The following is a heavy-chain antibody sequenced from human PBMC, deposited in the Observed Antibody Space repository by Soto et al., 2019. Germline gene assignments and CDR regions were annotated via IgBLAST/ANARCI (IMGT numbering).Heavy chain of an antibody. V-gene: IGHV1-18*01. CDR1: GYTFTSYG. D-gene: IGHD3-10*01. J-gene: IGHJ5*02. Sequence: QVQLVQSGAEVKKPGSSVKVSCKASGYTFTSYGITWVRPAPGQGPEWLGWTSAYNGNTNYAQKLQGRVTMTTDTATSTAYMELRRLRSDATAVYYCARDGGYGAGSPWGQGTLVIVSS. CDR2: TSAYNGNT. CDR3: ARDGGYGAGSP.